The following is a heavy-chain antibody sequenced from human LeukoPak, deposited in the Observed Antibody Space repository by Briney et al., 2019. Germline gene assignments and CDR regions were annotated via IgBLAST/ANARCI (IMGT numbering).Heavy chain of an antibody. J-gene: IGHJ4*02. CDR3: ARDDRFSRYFDY. D-gene: IGHD3-3*01. Sequence: SETLSLTCAVSGGSISSSNWWSWVRQPPGKGLEWIGEIYHSGSTNYNPSLKSRVTISIDTSKNQFSLKLSSVTAADTAVYYCARDDRFSRYFDYWGQGTLVTVSS. CDR1: GGSISSSNW. CDR2: IYHSGST. V-gene: IGHV4-4*02.